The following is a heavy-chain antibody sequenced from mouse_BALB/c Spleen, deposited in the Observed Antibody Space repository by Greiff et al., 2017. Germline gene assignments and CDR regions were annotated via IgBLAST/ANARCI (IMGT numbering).Heavy chain of an antibody. CDR1: GFSLTSYG. CDR2: IWAGGST. J-gene: IGHJ3*01. V-gene: IGHV2-9*02. CDR3: ARDHGSSFAWFAY. Sequence: VQLVESGPGLVAPSQSLSITCTVSGFSLTSYGVHWVRQPPGKGLEWLGVIWAGGSTNYNSALMSRLSISKDNSKSQVFLKMNSLQTDDTAMYYCARDHGSSFAWFAYWGQGTLVTVSA. D-gene: IGHD1-1*01.